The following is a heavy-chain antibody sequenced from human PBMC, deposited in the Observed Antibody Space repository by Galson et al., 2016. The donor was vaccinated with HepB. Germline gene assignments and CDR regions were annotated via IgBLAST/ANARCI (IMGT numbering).Heavy chain of an antibody. J-gene: IGHJ5*02. Sequence: SLRLSCAASGFTFTSYWMSWARQPPGKGLEWVANIKQGGSEKNYVDSVKGRFTISRDNAKNSLYLQMNSLRAEDTAVYYCAKDRVYAAVNWFDPWGQGTLVTVSS. CDR1: GFTFTSYW. CDR2: IKQGGSEK. CDR3: AKDRVYAAVNWFDP. V-gene: IGHV3-7*03. D-gene: IGHD5/OR15-5a*01.